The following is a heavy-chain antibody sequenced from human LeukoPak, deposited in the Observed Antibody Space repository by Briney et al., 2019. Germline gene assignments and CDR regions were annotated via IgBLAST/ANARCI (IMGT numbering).Heavy chain of an antibody. CDR2: ISGSGGST. CDR3: AKGGCSTTTCLNWFDP. CDR1: GFVFSSYG. V-gene: IGHV3-23*01. D-gene: IGHD2-2*01. Sequence: PGGSLRLSCAASGFVFSSYGMTWVRQAPGKGLEWVSVISGSGGSTYYADSVQGRFTISRDNSKNTLYLQMNSLRAEDTAVYYCAKGGCSTTTCLNWFDPWGQGTLVTVSS. J-gene: IGHJ5*02.